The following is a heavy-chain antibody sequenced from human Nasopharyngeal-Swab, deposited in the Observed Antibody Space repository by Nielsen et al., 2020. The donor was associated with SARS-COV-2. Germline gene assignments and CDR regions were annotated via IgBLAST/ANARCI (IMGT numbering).Heavy chain of an antibody. CDR3: AHRQYYYGSGTLSNAFDI. CDR1: RFSLRTSGVG. CDR2: IYWDDDN. D-gene: IGHD3-10*01. J-gene: IGHJ3*02. Sequence: SGPTLLQPSPSFTLSFSFSRFSLRTSGVGVGWIRQPPGKALEWLALIYWDDDNRYTPSLKSRPTIAKDTSKNQVVLTMTNMDPVDTATYYCAHRQYYYGSGTLSNAFDIWGQGTMVTVSS. V-gene: IGHV2-5*02.